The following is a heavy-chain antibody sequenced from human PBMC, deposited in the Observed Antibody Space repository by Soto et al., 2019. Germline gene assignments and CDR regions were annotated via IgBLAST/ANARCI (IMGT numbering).Heavy chain of an antibody. J-gene: IGHJ4*02. V-gene: IGHV2-5*02. CDR2: IYWDDDK. CDR1: GFSLSTSGVG. D-gene: IGHD2-15*01. Sequence: QITLKESGPTLVKPTQTLTLTCTFSGFSLSTSGVGVGWIRQPPGKALEWLALIYWDDDKRYSPSLKSRLTITKDTSKTQVVLTMTNMDPVDTATYYCARTFCSGGGCYSEFDYWGQGTLVTVSS. CDR3: ARTFCSGGGCYSEFDY.